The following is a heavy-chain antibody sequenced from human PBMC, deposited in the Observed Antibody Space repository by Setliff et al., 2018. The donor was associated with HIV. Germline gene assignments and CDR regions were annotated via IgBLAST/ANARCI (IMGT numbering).Heavy chain of an antibody. CDR1: GVSFNNSA. Sequence: GGSLRLSCAASGVSFNNSAMSWVRQAPGKGLEWVSLIYAAGATYYADSVEGRFTISRDTSTNTLYLQMHSLRADDTAVYYCAKGSGFHDYWGQGTRVTVSS. CDR3: AKGSGFHDY. D-gene: IGHD6-19*01. CDR2: IYAAGAT. V-gene: IGHV3-66*01. J-gene: IGHJ4*02.